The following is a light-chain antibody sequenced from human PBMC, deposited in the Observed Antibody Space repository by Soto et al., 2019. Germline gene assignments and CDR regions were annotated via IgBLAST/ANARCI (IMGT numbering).Light chain of an antibody. V-gene: IGKV3-20*01. J-gene: IGKJ1*01. CDR2: VAS. Sequence: EIVLTQSPGTLSLSPGDRATLSCGASQTISSTYLALYQQNPGQAPRLIIYVASTRVTGVPDRFSGSGSGTDFTLTISRLEPEDFAVYYCQQYGSSPKTFGQGTKVDIK. CDR1: QTISSTY. CDR3: QQYGSSPKT.